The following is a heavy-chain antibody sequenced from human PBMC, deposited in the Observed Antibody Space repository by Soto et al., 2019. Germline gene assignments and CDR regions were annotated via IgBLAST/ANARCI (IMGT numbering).Heavy chain of an antibody. D-gene: IGHD3-10*01. CDR3: ARPVPYYYCMDV. V-gene: IGHV4-31*03. J-gene: IGHJ6*03. Sequence: SETLSLICTFSGGSLSRGGYYWSWIRQHPGKGLEWIGYIYYSGSTYYNPSLKSRVTISVDTSKNQFSLKLSSVTAADTAVYYCARPVPYYYCMDVWGKGTTVTVSS. CDR2: IYYSGST. CDR1: GGSLSRGGYY.